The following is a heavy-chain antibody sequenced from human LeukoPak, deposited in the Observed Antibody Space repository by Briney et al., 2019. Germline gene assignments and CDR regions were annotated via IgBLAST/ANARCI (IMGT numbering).Heavy chain of an antibody. CDR1: GFTFSSYW. D-gene: IGHD6-19*01. V-gene: IGHV3-7*01. Sequence: GGSLRLSCAASGFTFSSYWMSWVRQAPGKGLEWVANIKQDGSEKYYVDSVKGRFTISRDNAKNSLYLQMNSLRAEDTAVYYCARGLSSGWHLIGYWGQGTLVTVSS. CDR2: IKQDGSEK. J-gene: IGHJ4*02. CDR3: ARGLSSGWHLIGY.